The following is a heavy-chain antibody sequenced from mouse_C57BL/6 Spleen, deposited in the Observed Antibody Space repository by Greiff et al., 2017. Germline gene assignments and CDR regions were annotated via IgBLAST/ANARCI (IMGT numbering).Heavy chain of an antibody. CDR3: ASLYGSSFYAMDY. CDR1: GYTFTSYW. D-gene: IGHD1-1*01. CDR2: IDPSDSET. Sequence: VQLQQSGAELVRPGSSVKLSCKASGYTFTSYWMHWVKQRPIQGLEWIGNIDPSDSETHYNQKFKDKATLTVDKSSSTAYMQLSSLTSEDSAVYYCASLYGSSFYAMDYWGQGTSVTVSS. J-gene: IGHJ4*01. V-gene: IGHV1-52*01.